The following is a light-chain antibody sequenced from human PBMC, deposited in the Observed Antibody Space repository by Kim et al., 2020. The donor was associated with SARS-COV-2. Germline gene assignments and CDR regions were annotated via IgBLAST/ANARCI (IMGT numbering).Light chain of an antibody. CDR1: QSFTTRY. CDR3: QQYDTLPVT. Sequence: LSPGERANLSCRASQSFTTRYLAWYQQKLGQAPRLLIYGTSTRATGIPDRFSGSRSGTDFTLTISRLEPEDFGVYYCQQYDTLPVTFGGGTKLEI. CDR2: GTS. V-gene: IGKV3-20*01. J-gene: IGKJ4*01.